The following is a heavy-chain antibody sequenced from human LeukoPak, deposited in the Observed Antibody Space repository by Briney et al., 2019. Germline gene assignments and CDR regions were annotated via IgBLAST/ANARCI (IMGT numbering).Heavy chain of an antibody. D-gene: IGHD1-26*01. J-gene: IGHJ4*02. CDR2: ISGSGGNT. V-gene: IGHV3-23*01. CDR3: VRDRGTYRPIDY. CDR1: GFTVNSHA. Sequence: GGSLRLSCAASGFTVNSHAMSWVRQAPGRGLEWVSAISGSGGNTYYADSVEGRFTISRDNAQNSLYLQMNSLRAEDTAIYYCVRDRGTYRPIDYWGQGTLVTVSS.